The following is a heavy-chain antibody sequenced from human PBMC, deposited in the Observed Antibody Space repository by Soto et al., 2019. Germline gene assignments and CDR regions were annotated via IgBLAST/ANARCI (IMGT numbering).Heavy chain of an antibody. V-gene: IGHV4-4*02. CDR2: IYHSGIT. CDR1: GGSISSTNW. Sequence: PSETLSLTCAVSGGSISSTNWWSWVRQPPGKGLEWIGEIYHSGITYYNPSLKSRVTISVDKSKNQFSLKLSSVTAADTAVYYCARVWTTVTNWFDPWGQGTLVTVSS. J-gene: IGHJ5*02. D-gene: IGHD4-17*01. CDR3: ARVWTTVTNWFDP.